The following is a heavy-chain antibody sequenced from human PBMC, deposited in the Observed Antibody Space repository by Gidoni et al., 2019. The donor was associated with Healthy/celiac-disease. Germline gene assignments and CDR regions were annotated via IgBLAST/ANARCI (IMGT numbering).Heavy chain of an antibody. CDR2: IWYDGSNK. CDR3: ARDSSVRGSYGLDY. J-gene: IGHJ4*02. D-gene: IGHD5-18*01. V-gene: IGHV3-33*01. CDR1: GFTFSSYG. Sequence: QVQLVESGGGVVQPGRSLRLSCAASGFTFSSYGMHWVRQAPGKGLEWVAVIWYDGSNKYYADSVKGRFTISRDNSKNTLYLQMNSLRAEDTAVYYCARDSSVRGSYGLDYWGQGTLVTVSS.